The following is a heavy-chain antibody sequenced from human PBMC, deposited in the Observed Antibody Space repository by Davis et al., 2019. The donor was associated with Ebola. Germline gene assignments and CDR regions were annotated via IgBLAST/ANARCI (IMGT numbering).Heavy chain of an antibody. CDR2: ISAYNGNT. Sequence: ASVKVFCKASGYTFSNYGFAWVRQAPGQGLEWMGWISAYNGNTKYAEKLQDRVTMTTDTSTSTAYMELRSLRSDDTAVYYCVREIFGHFDYWGQGTLVTVSS. D-gene: IGHD3-9*01. V-gene: IGHV1-18*04. J-gene: IGHJ4*02. CDR3: VREIFGHFDY. CDR1: GYTFSNYG.